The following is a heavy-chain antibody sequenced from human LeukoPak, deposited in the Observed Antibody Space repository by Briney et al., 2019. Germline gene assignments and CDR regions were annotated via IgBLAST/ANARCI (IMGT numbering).Heavy chain of an antibody. CDR1: GYTFTGYY. V-gene: IGHV1-2*02. CDR2: INPNSGGT. J-gene: IGHJ4*02. Sequence: ASVKVSCKASGYTFTGYYMHWVRQAPGQGLEWMGWINPNSGGTNYAQKFQGRVTITRDTSISTAYMELSRLRSDDTAVYYCASRYYGSGSGDYWGQGTLVTVSS. CDR3: ASRYYGSGSGDY. D-gene: IGHD3-10*01.